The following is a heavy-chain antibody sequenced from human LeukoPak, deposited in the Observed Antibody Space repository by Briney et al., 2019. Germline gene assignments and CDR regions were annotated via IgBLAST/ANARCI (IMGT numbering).Heavy chain of an antibody. J-gene: IGHJ5*01. D-gene: IGHD3-10*01. CDR1: GYTFIDYY. CDR2: INPNSGGT. Sequence: GASVKVSCKASGYTFIDYYVHWVRQAPGQGLEWMGWINPNSGGTNYAQKFQGRVTMTRDTSISTVYMEMSRLRSDDTAVYYCARDYMVHSWLDSWGQGSLVTVSS. CDR3: ARDYMVHSWLDS. V-gene: IGHV1-2*02.